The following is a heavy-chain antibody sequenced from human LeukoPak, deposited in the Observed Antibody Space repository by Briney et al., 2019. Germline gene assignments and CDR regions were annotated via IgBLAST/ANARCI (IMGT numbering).Heavy chain of an antibody. V-gene: IGHV1-18*01. J-gene: IGHJ1*01. D-gene: IGHD3-22*01. CDR2: ISAYNGNT. CDR3: ARGLYYDSSGYKPVHH. CDR1: GGTFSSYA. Sequence: ASVKVSCKASGGTFSSYAITWVRQAPGQGLEWMGWISAYNGNTNYAQKLQARVTMTTDTSTSTAYMELRSLRSDDTAVYYCARGLYYDSSGYKPVHHWGQGTLVTVSS.